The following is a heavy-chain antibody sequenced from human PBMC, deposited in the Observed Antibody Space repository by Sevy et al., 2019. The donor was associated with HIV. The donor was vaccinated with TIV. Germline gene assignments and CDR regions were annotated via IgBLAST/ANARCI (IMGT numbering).Heavy chain of an antibody. CDR3: AREVLAVAGTPTDDY. D-gene: IGHD6-19*01. Sequence: GGSLRLSCAASGFTFSSYAMHWVSQAPGKGLESVAVISYDGSNKYYADSVKGRFTISRDNSKNTLYLQMNSLRAEDTAVYYCAREVLAVAGTPTDDYWGQGTLVTVSS. V-gene: IGHV3-30-3*01. CDR2: ISYDGSNK. CDR1: GFTFSSYA. J-gene: IGHJ4*02.